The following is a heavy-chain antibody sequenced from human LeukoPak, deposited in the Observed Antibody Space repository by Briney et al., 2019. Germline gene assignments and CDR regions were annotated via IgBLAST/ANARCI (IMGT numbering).Heavy chain of an antibody. CDR2: ISSSSSYI. CDR1: GFTFSSYS. D-gene: IGHD5-12*01. CDR3: ATNSLYSGYDYSSSDY. Sequence: PGGSLRLSCAASGFTFSSYSMNWVRRAPGKGLEWVSSISSSSSYIYYADSVKGRFTISRDNAKNSLYLQMNSLRAEDTAVYYCATNSLYSGYDYSSSDYWGQGTLVTVSS. J-gene: IGHJ4*02. V-gene: IGHV3-21*01.